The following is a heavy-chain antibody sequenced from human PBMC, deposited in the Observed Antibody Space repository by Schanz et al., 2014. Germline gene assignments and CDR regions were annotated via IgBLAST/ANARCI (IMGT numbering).Heavy chain of an antibody. CDR1: GFSFSSYA. D-gene: IGHD3-10*01. V-gene: IGHV3-23*01. CDR3: VRDELLGFGEGGYFDY. CDR2: MNESHSTI. J-gene: IGHJ4*02. Sequence: EVQLLESGGGLVEPGGSLRLSCAASGFSFSSYAMGWVRQARGKGLEWVSAMNESHSTIYYADSVRGRFTISRDNAENTLFLQMNSMRAEDAALYYCVRDELLGFGEGGYFDYWGQGALVTVSS.